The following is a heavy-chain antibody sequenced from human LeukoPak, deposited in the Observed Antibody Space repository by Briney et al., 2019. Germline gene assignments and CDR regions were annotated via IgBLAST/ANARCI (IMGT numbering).Heavy chain of an antibody. CDR1: GYTFTSYA. Sequence: ASVKVSCKASGYTFTSYAMHWVRQAPGQRLEWMGWINPGNGNTKYSQKFQGRVTITRDTSASTAYMELSSLRSDDTAVYYCARDRVAGTWVKQSYWYFDLWGRGTLVTVSS. V-gene: IGHV1-3*01. D-gene: IGHD6-19*01. CDR2: INPGNGNT. CDR3: ARDRVAGTWVKQSYWYFDL. J-gene: IGHJ2*01.